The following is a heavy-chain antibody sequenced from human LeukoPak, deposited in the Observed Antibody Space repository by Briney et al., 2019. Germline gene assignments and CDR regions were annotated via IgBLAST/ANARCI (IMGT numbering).Heavy chain of an antibody. CDR2: ISSSGTTI. J-gene: IGHJ3*02. V-gene: IGHV3-11*01. CDR3: ARERYIYDYVWGSYRYPPDDAFDI. CDR1: GFTFSDYY. D-gene: IGHD3-16*02. Sequence: GGSLRLSCAASGFTFSDYYMSWIRQAPGKGLEWVSYISSSGTTIYYADSVKGRFTISRDNAKNSLYLQMNSLRAEDTALYYCARERYIYDYVWGSYRYPPDDAFDIWGQGTMVTVSS.